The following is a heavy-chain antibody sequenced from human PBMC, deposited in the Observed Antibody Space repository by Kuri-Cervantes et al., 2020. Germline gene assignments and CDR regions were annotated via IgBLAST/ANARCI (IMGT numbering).Heavy chain of an antibody. D-gene: IGHD3-16*02. CDR3: ARDRSSPNDY. J-gene: IGHJ4*02. CDR2: ISSSSSTI. CDR1: GFTFSSYS. Sequence: GGSLRLSCAASGFTFSSYSMNWVRQAPGKGLEWVSYISSSSSTIYYADSVKGRFTISRDNAKNSLYLQMNSLRAEDTAVYYCARDRSSPNDYWGQGTLVTVSS. V-gene: IGHV3-48*01.